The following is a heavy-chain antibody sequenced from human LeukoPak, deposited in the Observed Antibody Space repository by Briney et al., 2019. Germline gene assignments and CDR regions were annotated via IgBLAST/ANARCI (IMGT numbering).Heavy chain of an antibody. J-gene: IGHJ4*02. Sequence: GGSLRLSCAASGFTFSSYGMHWVRQAPGKGLEWVAFIRYDGSNKYFADSVKGRFTISRDSSKDTLYLQMNSLRVDDTAVYYCAKDGTRGIRFGKIPHYFDYWGQGTLVTVSS. CDR2: IRYDGSNK. V-gene: IGHV3-30*02. CDR1: GFTFSSYG. D-gene: IGHD3-10*01. CDR3: AKDGTRGIRFGKIPHYFDY.